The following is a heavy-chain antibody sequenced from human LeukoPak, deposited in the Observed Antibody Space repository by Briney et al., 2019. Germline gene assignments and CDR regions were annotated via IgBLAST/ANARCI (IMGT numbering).Heavy chain of an antibody. CDR2: IKQDGSEK. V-gene: IGHV3-7*01. CDR3: ARDLPGSGWYGYYYYGMDV. D-gene: IGHD6-19*01. J-gene: IGHJ6*02. CDR1: GFTFSSYW. Sequence: GGSLRLSCAASGFTFSSYWMSWVRQAPGKGLEWVAHIKQDGSEKYYVDSVKGRFTISRDNAKNSLYLQMNSLRAEDTAVYYCARDLPGSGWYGYYYYGMDVWGQGTTVTVSS.